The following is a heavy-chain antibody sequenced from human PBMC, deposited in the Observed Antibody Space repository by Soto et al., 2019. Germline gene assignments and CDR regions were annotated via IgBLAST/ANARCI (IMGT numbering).Heavy chain of an antibody. CDR2: ISYDGSNK. CDR3: AKVDY. Sequence: QVQLVESGGGVVQPGRSLRLSCAASGFTFSSYGMHWVRQAPGKGLEWVAVISYDGSNKNYADSVKGRFTISRDNSKNTLYLQMNSLRAEDTAVYYCAKVDYWGQGTLVTVSS. V-gene: IGHV3-30*18. CDR1: GFTFSSYG. J-gene: IGHJ4*02.